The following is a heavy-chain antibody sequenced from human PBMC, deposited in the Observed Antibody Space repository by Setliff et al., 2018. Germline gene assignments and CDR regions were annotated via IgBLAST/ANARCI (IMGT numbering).Heavy chain of an antibody. Sequence: GASVKVSCKASGYTFAGYYMHWVRQAPGQGLEWMGWINPNSGGTNYAQKFQGRVTMTRDTSISTAYMELSRLRSDDTAVYYCARADIVLMVYAISSGWSDPWGQGTLVTVSS. CDR1: GYTFAGYY. D-gene: IGHD2-8*01. CDR3: ARADIVLMVYAISSGWSDP. J-gene: IGHJ5*02. V-gene: IGHV1-2*02. CDR2: INPNSGGT.